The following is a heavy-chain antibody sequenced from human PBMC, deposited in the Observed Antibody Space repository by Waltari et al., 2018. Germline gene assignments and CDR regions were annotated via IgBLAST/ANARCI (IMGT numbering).Heavy chain of an antibody. D-gene: IGHD4-17*01. J-gene: IGHJ5*02. CDR3: ARDGGLDYGDYAGGWFAP. CDR2: IIPIFGTA. CDR1: GGTFSSYA. V-gene: IGHV1-69*12. Sequence: QVQLVQSGAEVKKPGSSVKVSCKASGGTFSSYAISWVRQAPGQGLEWMGGIIPIFGTANYAQKFQGRVTITADESTSTAYMELSSLRSEDTAVYYCARDGGLDYGDYAGGWFAPWGQGTLVTVSS.